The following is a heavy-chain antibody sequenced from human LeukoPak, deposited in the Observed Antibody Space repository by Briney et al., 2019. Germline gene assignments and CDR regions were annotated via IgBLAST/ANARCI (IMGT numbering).Heavy chain of an antibody. D-gene: IGHD3-3*02. V-gene: IGHV3-15*01. CDR1: GFTFSSYA. J-gene: IGHJ4*02. Sequence: GGSLRLSCAASGFTFSSYAMSWVRQAPGKGLEWVGRIQSKTDGGKTDYAAPVKGRFTISRDDSKNTLYLQMNSLKTEDTAIYYCTTGIRGDWGQGTLVTVSS. CDR2: IQSKTDGGKT. CDR3: TTGIRGD.